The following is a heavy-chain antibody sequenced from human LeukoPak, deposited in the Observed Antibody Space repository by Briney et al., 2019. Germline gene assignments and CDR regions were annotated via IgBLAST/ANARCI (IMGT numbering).Heavy chain of an antibody. CDR3: AKEYYYGSGSYYNAPPYYMDV. Sequence: GGSLRLSCAASGFTFSSYAMSWVRQAPGKGLEWVSAISGSGGSTYYADSVKGRFTIPRDNSKNTLYLQMNSLRAEDTAVYYCAKEYYYGSGSYYNAPPYYMDVWGKGTTVTVSS. J-gene: IGHJ6*03. CDR1: GFTFSSYA. D-gene: IGHD3-10*01. V-gene: IGHV3-23*01. CDR2: ISGSGGST.